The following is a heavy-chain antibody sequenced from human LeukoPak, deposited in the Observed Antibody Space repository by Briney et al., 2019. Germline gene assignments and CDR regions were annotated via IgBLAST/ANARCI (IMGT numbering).Heavy chain of an antibody. D-gene: IGHD3-22*01. CDR2: ISSTSTCI. Sequence: GRSMTLSCAVSALRLSNYSMNCDRQAPGGVLEWDSPISSTSTCIQYADSVRGRSSISRDNAKNSVFLQMHSRRADDAAVYYCATGAPFTTHGSLDVWGQGRMVTV. V-gene: IGHV3-21*01. CDR1: ALRLSNYS. J-gene: IGHJ3*01. CDR3: ATGAPFTTHGSLDV.